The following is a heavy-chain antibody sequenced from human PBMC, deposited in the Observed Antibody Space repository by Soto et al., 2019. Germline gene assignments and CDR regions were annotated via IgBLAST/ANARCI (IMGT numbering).Heavy chain of an antibody. Sequence: QVQLEQSGAEVKQPGSSVRVSCKTSGGTFSTYAINWVRQAPGQGLEWMGAIIPLFGTADYSQKFQGRGTITADESTSTAYMELSSLRSDDTAVYFCARPKGTDSSGYYYFDFWGQGTLVTVSS. J-gene: IGHJ4*02. CDR2: IIPLFGTA. D-gene: IGHD6-19*01. CDR3: ARPKGTDSSGYYYFDF. CDR1: GGTFSTYA. V-gene: IGHV1-69*01.